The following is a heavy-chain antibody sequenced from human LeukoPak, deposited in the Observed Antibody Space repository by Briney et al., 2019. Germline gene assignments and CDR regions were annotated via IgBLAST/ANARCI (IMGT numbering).Heavy chain of an antibody. CDR1: GFTFSSYA. D-gene: IGHD6-6*01. CDR3: AKSPMAARPTTAGY. Sequence: PGGSLRLSCAASGFTFSSYAMSWVRQAPGKGLEWVSAISGSGGSTYYADSVKGRFTISRDNSKNTLYMQMNSLRHEDTAVYYCAKSPMAARPTTAGYWGQGTLVTVSS. CDR2: ISGSGGST. J-gene: IGHJ4*02. V-gene: IGHV3-23*01.